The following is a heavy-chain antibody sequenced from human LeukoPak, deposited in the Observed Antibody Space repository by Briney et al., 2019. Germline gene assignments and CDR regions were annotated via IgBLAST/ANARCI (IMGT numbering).Heavy chain of an antibody. CDR1: GGTFSSYA. Sequence: RASVKVSCKASGGTFSSYAISWVRQAPGDGVEWMGGSIPVFGTANYAQKFQGGVTITADESTSTAYMELSSLRCEDTAVYYCARDLYSGQEGNAVDIWGQGTMVTVSS. D-gene: IGHD5-12*01. CDR2: SIPVFGTA. J-gene: IGHJ3*02. CDR3: ARDLYSGQEGNAVDI. V-gene: IGHV1-69*13.